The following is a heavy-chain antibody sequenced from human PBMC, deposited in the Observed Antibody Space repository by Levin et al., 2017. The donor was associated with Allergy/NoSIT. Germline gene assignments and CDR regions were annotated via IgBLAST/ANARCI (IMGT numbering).Heavy chain of an antibody. J-gene: IGHJ3*02. CDR2: ISAYNGNT. V-gene: IGHV1-18*01. CDR1: GYTFTSYG. Sequence: GESLKISCKASGYTFTSYGISWVRQAPGQGLEWMGWISAYNGNTNYAQKLQGRVTMTTDTSTSTAYMELRSLRSDDTAVYYCARDGYSSSWYPPLIVVQGGAFDIWGQGTMVTVSS. CDR3: ARDGYSSSWYPPLIVVQGGAFDI. D-gene: IGHD6-13*01.